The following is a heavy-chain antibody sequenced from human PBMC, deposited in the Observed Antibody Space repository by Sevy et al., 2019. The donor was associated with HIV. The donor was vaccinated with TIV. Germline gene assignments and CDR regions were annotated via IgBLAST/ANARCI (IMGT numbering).Heavy chain of an antibody. CDR3: ARDLVLPATTDYYYYGMDV. CDR2: ISSSSTYL. V-gene: IGHV3-21*01. Sequence: GGSLRLSCAASGFTFSTYNMNWVRQAPGKGLEWVSSISSSSTYLYYADSVKGRFTISRDNAKNSLYLQMNSLRAEDTAVYYCARDLVLPATTDYYYYGMDVWGQGTTVTVSS. CDR1: GFTFSTYN. D-gene: IGHD2-21*01. J-gene: IGHJ6*02.